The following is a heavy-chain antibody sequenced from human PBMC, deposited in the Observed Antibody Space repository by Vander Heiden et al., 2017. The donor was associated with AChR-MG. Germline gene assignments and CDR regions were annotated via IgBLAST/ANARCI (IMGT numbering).Heavy chain of an antibody. CDR1: GFTFDDYA. V-gene: IGHV3-9*01. Sequence: EVQLVESGGGLVQPGRSLRLSCAASGFTFDDYAMHWVRQAPGKGLEWVSGIRWNSAGIGYADSVKGRFTISRDNAKNSLYLQMNSLRAEDTALYYCAQDKGGRQQLTLDYWGQGTLVTVSS. CDR2: IRWNSAGI. CDR3: AQDKGGRQQLTLDY. D-gene: IGHD6-13*01. J-gene: IGHJ4*02.